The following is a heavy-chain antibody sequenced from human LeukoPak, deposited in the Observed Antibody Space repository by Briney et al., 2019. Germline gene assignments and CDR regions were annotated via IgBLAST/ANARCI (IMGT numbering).Heavy chain of an antibody. CDR2: IIPILGIE. CDR3: ARDRELRYFDWLLAPYYYYGMDV. D-gene: IGHD3-9*01. V-gene: IGHV1-69*04. J-gene: IGHJ6*01. CDR1: GGTFSSYA. Sequence: SVKVSCKASGGTFSSYAISWVRQAPGQGLEWMGRIIPILGIENYAQKFQGRVTITADKSTSTAYMEVSSLRSEDTAVYYCARDRELRYFDWLLAPYYYYGMDVWGQGTTVTVSS.